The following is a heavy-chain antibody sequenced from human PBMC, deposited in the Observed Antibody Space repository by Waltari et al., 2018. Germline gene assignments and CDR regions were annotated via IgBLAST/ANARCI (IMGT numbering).Heavy chain of an antibody. CDR2: IVSNDGK. CDR1: GFSLSNGRMG. CDR3: VRLYYDILTGYLIFDS. V-gene: IGHV2-26*02. J-gene: IGHJ4*02. D-gene: IGHD3-9*01. Sequence: QVTLKESGPVLVKPTETLTLTCTVSGFSLSNGRMGVSWIRQPPGKALEWLAHIVSNDGKSYSTSLKSRHTISKDTSKSQVVLTMTNMDPVDTATYYCVRLYYDILTGYLIFDSWGQGTLVTVSS.